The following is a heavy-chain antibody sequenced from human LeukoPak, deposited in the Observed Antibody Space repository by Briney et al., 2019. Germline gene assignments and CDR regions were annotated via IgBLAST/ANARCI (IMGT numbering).Heavy chain of an antibody. J-gene: IGHJ5*02. CDR1: GGTFSSYA. V-gene: IGHV1-69*13. Sequence: SVKVSCKASGGTFSSYAISWVRQAPGQGLEWMGGIIPIFGTANYAQTFQGRVTITADESTSTAYMELSSLRSEDTAVYYCARDYGGSSGWFDPWGQGTLVTVSS. CDR2: IIPIFGTA. CDR3: ARDYGGSSGWFDP. D-gene: IGHD4-23*01.